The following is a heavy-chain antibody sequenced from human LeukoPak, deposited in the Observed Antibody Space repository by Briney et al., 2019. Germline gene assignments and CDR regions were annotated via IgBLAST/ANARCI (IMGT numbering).Heavy chain of an antibody. D-gene: IGHD3-9*01. Sequence: GGSLRLSCAASGFTFSSYSMNWVRQAPGKGLEWVSYISSSSSTIYYADSVKGRFTISRDNAKNTLYLQMNSLRAEDTAVYYCAKSFAMTRVDWLSHPGFDPWGQGTLVTVSS. J-gene: IGHJ5*02. CDR2: ISSSSSTI. V-gene: IGHV3-48*04. CDR3: AKSFAMTRVDWLSHPGFDP. CDR1: GFTFSSYS.